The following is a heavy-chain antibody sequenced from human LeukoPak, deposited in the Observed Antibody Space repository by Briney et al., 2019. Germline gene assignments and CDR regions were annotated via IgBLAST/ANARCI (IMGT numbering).Heavy chain of an antibody. J-gene: IGHJ4*02. CDR3: ARAVAAAGIDY. CDR2: ISSSSSYI. CDR1: GFTFSSYS. Sequence: PGGSLRLSCAASGFTFSSYSMTWVRQAPGKGLEWVSSISSSSSYIYYADSVKGRFTISRDNAKNSLYLQMNSLRAEDTAVYYCARAVAAAGIDYWGQGTLVTVSS. V-gene: IGHV3-21*01. D-gene: IGHD6-13*01.